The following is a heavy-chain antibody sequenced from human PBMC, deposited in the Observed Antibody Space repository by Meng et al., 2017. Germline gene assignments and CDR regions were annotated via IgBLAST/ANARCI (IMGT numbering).Heavy chain of an antibody. CDR1: GYTFTSYD. J-gene: IGHJ4*02. Sequence: ASVKVSCKASGYTFTSYDINWVRQATGQGLEWMGWMNPNSGKTGYAQKFQGRVTITRNTSISTAYMELSSLRSEDTAVYYCARVERQWRANDYWGQGTLVTVSS. D-gene: IGHD6-19*01. CDR3: ARVERQWRANDY. CDR2: MNPNSGKT. V-gene: IGHV1-8*03.